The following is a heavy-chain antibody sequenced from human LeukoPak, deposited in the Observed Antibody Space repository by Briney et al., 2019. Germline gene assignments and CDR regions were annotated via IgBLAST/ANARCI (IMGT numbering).Heavy chain of an antibody. CDR2: ISSSSSHI. CDR1: GFTFSSYS. CDR3: ARRSPGQYYFDY. D-gene: IGHD3-10*01. J-gene: IGHJ4*02. V-gene: IGHV3-21*01. Sequence: AGGSQRLSCAASGFTFSSYSMNWVRQAPGKGLEWVSSISSSSSHIYYADSVKGRFTISRDNAKNSLYLQMNSLRAEDTAVYYCARRSPGQYYFDYWGQGTLVTVSS.